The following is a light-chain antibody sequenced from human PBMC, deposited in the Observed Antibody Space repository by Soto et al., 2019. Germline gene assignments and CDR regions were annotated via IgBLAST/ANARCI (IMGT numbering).Light chain of an antibody. CDR2: GAS. V-gene: IGKV3-20*01. J-gene: IGKJ3*01. Sequence: IVLTQSPGTLSLSPGERATLPCRASQTISSNYLAWYQQKLGQAPRLLIYGASTRATGIPDRFSGSGSGTDFTLTISRLEPEDFAVYYCQQYSSSPGSVTFGPGTKVDIK. CDR3: QQYSSSPGSVT. CDR1: QTISSNY.